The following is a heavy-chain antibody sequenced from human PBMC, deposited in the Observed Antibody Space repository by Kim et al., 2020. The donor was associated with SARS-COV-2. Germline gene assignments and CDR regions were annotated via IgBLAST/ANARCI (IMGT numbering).Heavy chain of an antibody. CDR2: ITGNGAAT. CDR3: AKTWQLDY. V-gene: IGHV3-23*01. D-gene: IGHD6-13*01. Sequence: GGSLRLSCAASGFTFSTYAMSWVRQTPRRGLEWVSTITGNGAATYYADSVRGRSTISRDNSKNTLSLQMNSLRAEDTALYYCAKTWQLDYWGQGTLVTVSS. CDR1: GFTFSTYA. J-gene: IGHJ4*02.